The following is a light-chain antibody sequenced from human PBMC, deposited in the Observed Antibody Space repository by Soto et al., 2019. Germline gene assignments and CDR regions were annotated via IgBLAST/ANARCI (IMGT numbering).Light chain of an antibody. CDR3: QQRLSWPIT. V-gene: IGKV3-11*01. CDR1: QTTSPKY. J-gene: IGKJ5*01. CDR2: GAS. Sequence: EIVLTQSPGTLSLSPGERATLSCRASQTTSPKYVAWYQQRRGLAPRLLVYGASKRAAGVPARFSGSGSGTDFTLTISSLEPEDFAVYYCQQRLSWPITFGQGTRLEIK.